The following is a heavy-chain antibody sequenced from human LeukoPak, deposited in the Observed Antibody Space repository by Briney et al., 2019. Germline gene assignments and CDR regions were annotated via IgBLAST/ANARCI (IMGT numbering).Heavy chain of an antibody. Sequence: GASVKVSCKASGYTFTNYYINWVRQASGQGLEGMGLMNPNSGNTGYARKFQGRVTMTRDTSINTAYMELSSPRSDDTAVYYCARIVIRGTTADGGDYWGQGTLVTVSS. J-gene: IGHJ4*02. CDR2: MNPNSGNT. CDR3: ARIVIRGTTADGGDY. CDR1: GYTFTNYY. V-gene: IGHV1-8*02. D-gene: IGHD1-14*01.